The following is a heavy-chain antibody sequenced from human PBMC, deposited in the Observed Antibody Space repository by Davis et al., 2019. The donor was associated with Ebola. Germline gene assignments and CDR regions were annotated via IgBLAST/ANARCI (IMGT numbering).Heavy chain of an antibody. D-gene: IGHD1-26*01. CDR3: ARDLGRYDDH. Sequence: AASVKVSCKASGYTFTSYGISWVRQAPGQGLEWMGRIIPMVGTATYAQKFQGRVTITADKSTSTAYMEMSGLRSEDTAVYYCARDLGRYDDHWGQGTLVTVSS. V-gene: IGHV1-69*04. CDR1: GYTFTSYG. J-gene: IGHJ4*02. CDR2: IIPMVGTA.